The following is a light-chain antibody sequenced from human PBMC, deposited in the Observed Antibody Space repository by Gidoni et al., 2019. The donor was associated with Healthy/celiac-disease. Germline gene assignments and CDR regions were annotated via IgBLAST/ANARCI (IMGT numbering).Light chain of an antibody. V-gene: IGKV1-39*01. CDR2: AAS. Sequence: IQMTQSPSSLSASVGDRVTITCRASQSISSYLNWYQQKPGTAPKLLIYAASSLQSGVPSRFSGSGSGTDFTLTISSLQPEDFATYSCQQSYSTPLLTFGGRTKVEIK. CDR3: QQSYSTPLLT. CDR1: QSISSY. J-gene: IGKJ4*01.